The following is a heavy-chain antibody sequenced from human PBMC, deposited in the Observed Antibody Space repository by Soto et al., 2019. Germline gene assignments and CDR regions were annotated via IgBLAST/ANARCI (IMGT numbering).Heavy chain of an antibody. CDR3: ARAIQLWLRRINNGYSG. V-gene: IGHV1-69*12. Sequence: QVQLVQSGAEVKKPESSVKVSCKAPGGTFSTYAISWVRQAPGQGLEWMGGIIPMFGTANYAQRFQDRVPITADESTNTVYMERSRLRPQDTAVYFCARAIQLWLRRINNGYSGWGQGTLVTVSS. D-gene: IGHD5-12*01. CDR2: IIPMFGTA. CDR1: GGTFSTYA. J-gene: IGHJ4*02.